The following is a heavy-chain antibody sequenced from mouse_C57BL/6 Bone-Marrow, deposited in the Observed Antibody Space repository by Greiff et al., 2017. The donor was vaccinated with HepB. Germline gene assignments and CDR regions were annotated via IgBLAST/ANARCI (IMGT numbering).Heavy chain of an antibody. D-gene: IGHD2-1*01. Sequence: QVQLQQSGAELVRPGPSVKVSCKASGYAFTNNLIEWVKQRPGQGLEWIGVINPGSGGTNYNEKFKGKATLTADKSSSTAYMQLSSLTSEDSAVYFCARRGYYGNYGFAYWGQGTLVTVSA. J-gene: IGHJ3*01. V-gene: IGHV1-54*01. CDR1: GYAFTNNL. CDR3: ARRGYYGNYGFAY. CDR2: INPGSGGT.